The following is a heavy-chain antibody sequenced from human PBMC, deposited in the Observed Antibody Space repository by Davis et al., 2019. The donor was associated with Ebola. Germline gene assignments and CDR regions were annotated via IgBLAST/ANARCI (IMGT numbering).Heavy chain of an antibody. CDR2: IKQDGSEK. J-gene: IGHJ4*02. Sequence: GESLKISCLASGFTFGNYNMSWVRQAPGKGLEWVANIKQDGSEKYYVDSVKGRFTISRDNAKNSLYLQMNSLRAEDTAVYYCASEDSSGYYPWAYWGQGTLVTVSS. CDR3: ASEDSSGYYPWAY. D-gene: IGHD3-22*01. V-gene: IGHV3-7*03. CDR1: GFTFGNYN.